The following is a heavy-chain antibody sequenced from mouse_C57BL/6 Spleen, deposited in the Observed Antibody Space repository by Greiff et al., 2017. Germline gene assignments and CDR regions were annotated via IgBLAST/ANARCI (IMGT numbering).Heavy chain of an antibody. Sequence: EVMLVESGGGLVKPGGSLKLSCAASGFTFSSYTMSWVRQTPEKRLEWVATISGGGDYIYYADTVKGRFTISRDNARNTLYLQMSSLKSEDTAMYYCTRDGFDYWGQGTTLTVSS. CDR1: GFTFSSYT. CDR2: ISGGGDYI. J-gene: IGHJ2*01. V-gene: IGHV5-6-4*01. CDR3: TRDGFDY.